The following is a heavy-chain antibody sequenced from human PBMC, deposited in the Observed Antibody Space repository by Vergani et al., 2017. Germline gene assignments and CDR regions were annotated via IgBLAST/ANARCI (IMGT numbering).Heavy chain of an antibody. J-gene: IGHJ3*02. V-gene: IGHV3-23*01. CDR2: LSASDRRT. D-gene: IGHD6-19*01. Sequence: EVQLLESGGDLVQPGGSLRLSCAASGFTFIMHAMSWVRQAPGKGLEWVSTLSASDRRTHYADSVKGRFTISRDNSKNTLFLHMNSLRPEDTAVYYCAKVCRSEVAGTFGAFDIWAQGTMVTVSS. CDR1: GFTFIMHA. CDR3: AKVCRSEVAGTFGAFDI.